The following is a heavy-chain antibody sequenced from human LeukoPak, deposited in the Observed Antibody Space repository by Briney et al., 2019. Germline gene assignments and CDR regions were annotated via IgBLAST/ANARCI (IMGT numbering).Heavy chain of an antibody. Sequence: PSETLSLTCTVSGGSISSYYWSWIRQPPGKGLEWIGYIYYSGSTNYNPSLKSRVTISVDTSKNQFSLKLSSVTAADTAVYYCARTPRSTVVNAYFVYWGQGTLVTVSS. D-gene: IGHD4-23*01. V-gene: IGHV4-59*01. J-gene: IGHJ4*02. CDR3: ARTPRSTVVNAYFVY. CDR1: GGSISSYY. CDR2: IYYSGST.